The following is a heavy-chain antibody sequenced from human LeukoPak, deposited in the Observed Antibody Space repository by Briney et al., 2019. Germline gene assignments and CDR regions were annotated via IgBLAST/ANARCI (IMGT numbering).Heavy chain of an antibody. J-gene: IGHJ4*02. CDR1: GGSISSYY. D-gene: IGHD3-22*01. V-gene: IGHV4-59*01. CDR3: ARSTYYYDSSGYYYFDY. Sequence: SETLSLTCTVSGGSISSYYWSWIRQPPGKGLEWIGHIYYSGSTNYNPSLKSRVTISVDTSKNQFSLKLSSVTAADTAVYYCARSTYYYDSSGYYYFDYWGQGTLVTVSS. CDR2: IYYSGST.